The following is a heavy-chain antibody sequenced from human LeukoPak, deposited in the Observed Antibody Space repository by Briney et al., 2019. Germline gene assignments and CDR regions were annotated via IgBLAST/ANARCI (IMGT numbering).Heavy chain of an antibody. J-gene: IGHJ4*02. D-gene: IGHD5-12*01. CDR3: AREKIGSGYDQDLDY. CDR1: GYTFTNYY. Sequence: ASVKVSCKASGYTFTNYYIHWVRQAPGQGLEWMGFINPSGGSTSYAQKFQGRVTMTRDMSTSTVYMELSSLKSEDTAVYYCAREKIGSGYDQDLDYWGQGTLVTVSS. CDR2: INPSGGST. V-gene: IGHV1-46*01.